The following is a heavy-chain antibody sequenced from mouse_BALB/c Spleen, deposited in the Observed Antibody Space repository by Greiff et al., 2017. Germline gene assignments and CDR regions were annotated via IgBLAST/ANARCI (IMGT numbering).Heavy chain of an antibody. CDR1: GYSFTSYY. V-gene: IGHV1S135*01. Sequence: VQLQQSGPDLMKPGASVKISCKASGYSFTSYYMHWVKQSHGKSLEWIGYIDPFNGGTSYNQKFKGKATLTVDKSSSTAYMHLSSLTSEDSAVYYCARLVDYWGQGTSVTVSS. CDR3: ARLVDY. J-gene: IGHJ4*01. CDR2: IDPFNGGT.